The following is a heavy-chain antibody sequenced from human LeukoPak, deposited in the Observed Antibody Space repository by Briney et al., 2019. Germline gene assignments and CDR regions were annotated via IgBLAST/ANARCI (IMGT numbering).Heavy chain of an antibody. Sequence: GGSLRLSCAGSGFTFSNAWMNWVRQAPGKGQEWVGRTKSKPDGETTDYAAPVKGRFTISRDDSKNMVYVQMNSLKTEDTAVYYCATGRDFDLWGRGTLVTVSS. J-gene: IGHJ2*01. CDR1: GFTFSNAW. CDR2: TKSKPDGETT. CDR3: ATGRDFDL. V-gene: IGHV3-15*01.